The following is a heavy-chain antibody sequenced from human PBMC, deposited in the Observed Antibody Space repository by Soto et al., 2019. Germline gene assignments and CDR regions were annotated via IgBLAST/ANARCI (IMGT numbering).Heavy chain of an antibody. CDR2: INHSGST. CDR3: ARVLEGIAVAGRPTFDY. CDR1: GGSFSGYY. Sequence: SETLSLTCAVYGGSFSGYYWSWIRQPPGKGLEWIGEINHSGSTNYNPSLKSRVTISVDTSKNQFSLKLSSVTAADTAVYYCARVLEGIAVAGRPTFDYWGQGTLVTVSS. V-gene: IGHV4-34*01. D-gene: IGHD6-19*01. J-gene: IGHJ4*02.